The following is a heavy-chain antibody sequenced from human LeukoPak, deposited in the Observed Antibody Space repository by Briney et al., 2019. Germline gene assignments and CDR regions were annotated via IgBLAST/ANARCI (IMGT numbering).Heavy chain of an antibody. CDR1: GFTFSTFGLTFSNYA. V-gene: IGHV3-23*01. CDR2: IGDTGLST. Sequence: GGSLRLSCAASGFTFSTFGLTFSNYAMSWVRQAPGKGLEWVSGIGDTGLSTYYADSVKGRFTISRDNSKNTVYLQMNRLRAGDTAIYYCAKPRTGYYDAFDTWGPGTMVTVSS. D-gene: IGHD6-25*01. CDR3: AKPRTGYYDAFDT. J-gene: IGHJ3*02.